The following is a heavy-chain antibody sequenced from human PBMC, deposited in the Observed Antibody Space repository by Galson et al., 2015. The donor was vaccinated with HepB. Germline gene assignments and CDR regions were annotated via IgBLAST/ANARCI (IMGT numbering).Heavy chain of an antibody. V-gene: IGHV3-30*18. D-gene: IGHD3-16*01. CDR3: VKGPGSAPLRNWFDP. CDR2: IWYDGSKR. Sequence: SLRLSCAASGFTFSTFGIHWVRQAPGKGLERVAVIWYDGSKRNYADSVKGRFTISRDNSKNTLYPQMSSLRAEDTAVYYCVKGPGSAPLRNWFDPWGQGTLVTVSS. J-gene: IGHJ5*02. CDR1: GFTFSTFG.